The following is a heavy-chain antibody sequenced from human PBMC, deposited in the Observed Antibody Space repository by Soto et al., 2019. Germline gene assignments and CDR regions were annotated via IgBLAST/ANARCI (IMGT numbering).Heavy chain of an antibody. V-gene: IGHV3-30-3*01. CDR3: ARRARYTYGYDPQIDY. D-gene: IGHD5-18*01. CDR1: GFTFSDYA. Sequence: QVQLVESGGGVVQPEGSLRLSCAASGFTFSDYAMFWVRQAPGKGLEWVAVISYDGSVKYSAKGRFSIYRDNSKNTLYLQMNTLSAEDTALYYCARRARYTYGYDPQIDYWGQGTLVTVSS. CDR2: ISYDGSVK. J-gene: IGHJ4*02.